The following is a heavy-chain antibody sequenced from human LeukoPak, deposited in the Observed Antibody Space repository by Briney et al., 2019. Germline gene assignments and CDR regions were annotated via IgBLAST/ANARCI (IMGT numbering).Heavy chain of an antibody. Sequence: PGSSLRLSCAASGFTFSSHWMHWVRQAPGKGLVWVSRIDRDGSSTTYADSVKGRFTISRDNAKNTLYLQMNSLRAEDTAVYYCARGETGSYGGTYQTVGYWGQGILVTVSS. V-gene: IGHV3-74*01. CDR2: IDRDGSST. D-gene: IGHD1-26*01. CDR3: ARGETGSYGGTYQTVGY. J-gene: IGHJ4*02. CDR1: GFTFSSHW.